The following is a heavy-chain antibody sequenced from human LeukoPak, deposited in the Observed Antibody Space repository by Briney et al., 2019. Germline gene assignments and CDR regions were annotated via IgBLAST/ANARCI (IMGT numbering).Heavy chain of an antibody. CDR3: AREMATTETFAY. CDR1: GFTFSSYA. Sequence: GGSLRLSCAASGFTFSSYAMHWVRQAPGEGLEWVAVTSYDGSNKYYADSVKGRFTISSDNSKNTLYLQMSSLRAEDTAVYYCAREMATTETFAYWGQGTLVTVSS. D-gene: IGHD5-24*01. CDR2: TSYDGSNK. V-gene: IGHV3-30-3*01. J-gene: IGHJ4*02.